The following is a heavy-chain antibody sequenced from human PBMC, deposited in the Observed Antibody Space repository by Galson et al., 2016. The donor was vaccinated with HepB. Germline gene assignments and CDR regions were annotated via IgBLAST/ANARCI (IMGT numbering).Heavy chain of an antibody. J-gene: IGHJ4*02. D-gene: IGHD1-1*01. CDR2: ISSTGSIR. V-gene: IGHV3-11*01. CDR1: GFTFSDYY. CDR3: AREPPDGTRLFYY. Sequence: SLRLSCAASGFTFSDYYISWIRQAPGKGLEWLSYISSTGSIRDYADSVNGRFTISRDNAKNSVCLQMNSLGVEDTAIYSCAREPPDGTRLFYYWGQGTPVTVSS.